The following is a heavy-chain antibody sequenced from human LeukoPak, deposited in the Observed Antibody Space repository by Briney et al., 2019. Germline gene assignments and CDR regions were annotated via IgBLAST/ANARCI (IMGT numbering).Heavy chain of an antibody. CDR3: ARGYSSSWLGYFDY. CDR1: GFTFSISA. CDR2: VSSDGSIK. V-gene: IGHV3-30*04. D-gene: IGHD6-13*01. Sequence: HPGGSLRLSCSASGFTFSISAMHWVRQAPGKGLEWVTVVSSDGSIKYYADSVKGRFTISRDTSKNTVYLQMNSLGAEDTAFYYCARGYSSSWLGYFDYWGQGTLVTVSS. J-gene: IGHJ4*02.